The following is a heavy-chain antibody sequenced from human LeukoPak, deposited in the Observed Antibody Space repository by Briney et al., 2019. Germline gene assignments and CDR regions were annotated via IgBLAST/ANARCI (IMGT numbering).Heavy chain of an antibody. CDR1: GESLNGYY. CDR2: GTDSGGT. D-gene: IGHD1-26*01. CDR3: AKNGQSGFSFDP. J-gene: IGHJ5*02. Sequence: PSETLSLTCAVYGESLNGYYWSWIRQPPGKGLEWIGEGTDSGGTKYNPSLKSRVTISADTSKNQFSLELNSVTAADTAVYHCAKNGQSGFSFDPWGQGTLVTVSS. V-gene: IGHV4-34*01.